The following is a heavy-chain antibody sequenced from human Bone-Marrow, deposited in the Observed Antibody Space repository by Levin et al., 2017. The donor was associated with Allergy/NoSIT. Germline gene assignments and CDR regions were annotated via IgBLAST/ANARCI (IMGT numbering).Heavy chain of an antibody. CDR2: ISSSSSYT. V-gene: IGHV3-11*05. D-gene: IGHD6-13*01. CDR1: GFTFSDYY. J-gene: IGHJ4*02. CDR3: ARESYSSSTTEVYFDY. Sequence: GGSLRLSCAASGFTFSDYYMSWIRQAPGKGLEWVSYISSSSSYTNYADSVKGRFTISRDNAKNSLYLQMNSLRAEDTAVYYCARESYSSSTTEVYFDYWGQGTLVTVSS.